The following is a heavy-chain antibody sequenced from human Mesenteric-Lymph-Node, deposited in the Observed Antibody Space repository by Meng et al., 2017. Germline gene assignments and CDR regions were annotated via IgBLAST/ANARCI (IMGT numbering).Heavy chain of an antibody. J-gene: IGHJ3*02. D-gene: IGHD1-26*01. CDR2: ISGSGGST. Sequence: GESLKISCVASGFTFSGYAMNWVRQAPGKGLEWVSAISGSGGSTKYADSVKGRFTISADKSIFTAYLHWYTLKASDTAIYYCATFSRGAFDIWGQGTMVTVSS. CDR1: GFTFSGYA. V-gene: IGHV3-23*01. CDR3: ATFSRGAFDI.